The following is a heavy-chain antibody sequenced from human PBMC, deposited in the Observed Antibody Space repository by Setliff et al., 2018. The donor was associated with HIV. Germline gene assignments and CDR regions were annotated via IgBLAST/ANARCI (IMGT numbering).Heavy chain of an antibody. V-gene: IGHV4-34*01. Sequence: SETLSLTCAVYGGSFSGYYWNWIRQPPGNGLEWIGEINHSGSTKYNPSLKSRVTISVDMSKNQFSLKLTSVTAADTAVYYCARGGRYYYGLDLWGPGTTVTVSS. CDR2: INHSGST. CDR3: ARGGRYYYGLDL. CDR1: GGSFSGYY. J-gene: IGHJ6*01.